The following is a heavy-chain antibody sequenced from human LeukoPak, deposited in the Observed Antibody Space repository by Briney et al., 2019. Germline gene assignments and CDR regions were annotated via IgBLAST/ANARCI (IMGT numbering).Heavy chain of an antibody. D-gene: IGHD6-13*01. V-gene: IGHV3-33*01. CDR1: GFTFSSYG. J-gene: IGHJ4*02. CDR3: ARDPGRAAAGTLDH. CDR2: IWYDGGNK. Sequence: GGSLRLSCAASGFTFSSYGMHWVRQAPGKGLEWVAVIWYDGGNKYYADSVKGRFTISRDNSKNTLYLQMNSLRAEDTAVYYCARDPGRAAAGTLDHWGQGTLVTVSS.